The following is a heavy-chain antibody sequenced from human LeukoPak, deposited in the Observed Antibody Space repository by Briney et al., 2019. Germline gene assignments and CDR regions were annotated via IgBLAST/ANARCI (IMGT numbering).Heavy chain of an antibody. D-gene: IGHD1-26*01. V-gene: IGHV3-11*01. CDR3: ARGGREWELIQGVFDY. J-gene: IGHJ4*02. CDR2: ISSSGSTI. Sequence: GGSVRLSCAASGFTFSDYYMRWIRQAPGKGLEWVSYISSSGSTIYYADSVKGRCTISRDNAKNSLYLQMNSLRAEDTAVYYCARGGREWELIQGVFDYWGQGTLVTVSS. CDR1: GFTFSDYY.